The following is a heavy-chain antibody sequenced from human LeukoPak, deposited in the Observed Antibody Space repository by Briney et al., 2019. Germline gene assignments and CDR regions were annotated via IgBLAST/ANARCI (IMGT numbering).Heavy chain of an antibody. CDR2: LHPNGNT. CDR1: GFTVSGNY. J-gene: IGHJ3*02. CDR3: ARDFRFDSNGYKRAAFDI. V-gene: IGHV3-66*01. Sequence: GGSLRLSCVASGFTVSGNYMSWVRQAPGKGLEWASALHPNGNTFYADSVRGRFSISRDNSKDTLYLQMNSLRVEDTAIYYCARDFRFDSNGYKRAAFDIWGQGTTVTVSS. D-gene: IGHD3-22*01.